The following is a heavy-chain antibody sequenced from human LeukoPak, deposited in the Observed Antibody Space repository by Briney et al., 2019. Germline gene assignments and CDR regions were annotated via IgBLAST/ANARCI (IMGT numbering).Heavy chain of an antibody. V-gene: IGHV3-23*01. CDR3: ARGATNDFWTGYGWFDP. J-gene: IGHJ5*02. Sequence: PGGSLRLSCAASGFTFKNYGMSWVRQAPGKGLEWVSSISGSGGSTYYTDPVKGRFTISRDNSKNMLYLQMDSLRTDDTAIYSCARGATNDFWTGYGWFDPWGQGTLVTVSS. CDR1: GFTFKNYG. D-gene: IGHD3/OR15-3a*01. CDR2: ISGSGGST.